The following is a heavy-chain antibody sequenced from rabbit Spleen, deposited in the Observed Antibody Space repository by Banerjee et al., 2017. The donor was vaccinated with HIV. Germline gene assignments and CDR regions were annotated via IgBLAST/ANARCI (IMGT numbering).Heavy chain of an antibody. V-gene: IGHV1S45*01. Sequence: QQQLVESGGGLVKPEGSLTLTCIASGVSFSGSSYMCWVRQAPGKGLEWIACIEGGSSSFTYFATWAKGRFTCSKTSSTTVTLQMTSLTAADTATYFCARDSGSSFSSYGMDLWGQGTLVTVS. J-gene: IGHJ6*01. CDR1: GVSFSGSSY. D-gene: IGHD8-1*01. CDR2: IEGGSSSFT. CDR3: ARDSGSSFSSYGMDL.